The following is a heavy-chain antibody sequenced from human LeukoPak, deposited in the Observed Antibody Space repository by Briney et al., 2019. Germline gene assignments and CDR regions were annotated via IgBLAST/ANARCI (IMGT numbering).Heavy chain of an antibody. Sequence: SETLSLTCAVSGGSISSGGYSWSWIRQPPGKGLEWIGYIYHSGSTYYNPSLKSRVTISVDRSKNQFSLKLSSVTAADTAVYYCAREGISDNWFDPWGQGTLVTVSS. CDR3: AREGISDNWFDP. J-gene: IGHJ5*02. V-gene: IGHV4-30-2*01. CDR2: IYHSGST. CDR1: GGSISSGGYS. D-gene: IGHD2-15*01.